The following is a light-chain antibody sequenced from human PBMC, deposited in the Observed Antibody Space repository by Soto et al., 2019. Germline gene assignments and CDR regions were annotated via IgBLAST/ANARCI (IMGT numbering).Light chain of an antibody. CDR2: EVT. CDR3: SSYTTSNTYV. Sequence: QSALTQPASVSGSPGQSITISCTGTSSDVDAYNYVSCYQQHPGKAPKLMIYEVTNRPSGVSNRFSGSKSGNTASLTISGLQAEDEADYYCSSYTTSNTYVFGSGTKLTVL. J-gene: IGLJ1*01. V-gene: IGLV2-14*01. CDR1: SSDVDAYNY.